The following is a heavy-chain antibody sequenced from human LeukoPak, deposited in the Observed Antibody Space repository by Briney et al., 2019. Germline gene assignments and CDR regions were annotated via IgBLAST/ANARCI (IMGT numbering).Heavy chain of an antibody. CDR2: ISGGGSYT. V-gene: IGHV3-11*06. D-gene: IGHD6-13*01. J-gene: IGHJ4*02. Sequence: GGSLRLSCQASGFSFSDYYMSWIRQAPGKGLEWVSYISGGGSYTNYADSVKGRFTISRDDAKNSLYLQMSSLRVEDTAVYFCARGRYSTLPLDYWGQGTLVTVSS. CDR3: ARGRYSTLPLDY. CDR1: GFSFSDYY.